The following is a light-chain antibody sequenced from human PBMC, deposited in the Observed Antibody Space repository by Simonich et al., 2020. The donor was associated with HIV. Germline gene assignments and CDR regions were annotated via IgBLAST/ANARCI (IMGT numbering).Light chain of an antibody. J-gene: IGKJ2*01. Sequence: DIVMTQSPDSLAVSLGERATINCQPNQSVLHSSNNKNTLALYQQKPGQPPKQLIYWASTRESGVPDRFIGSGSATDFTLTISSLQAEDVAVYYCQQYYSSPHTFGQGTRLEIK. CDR1: QSVLHSSNNKNT. V-gene: IGKV4-1*01. CDR2: WAS. CDR3: QQYYSSPHT.